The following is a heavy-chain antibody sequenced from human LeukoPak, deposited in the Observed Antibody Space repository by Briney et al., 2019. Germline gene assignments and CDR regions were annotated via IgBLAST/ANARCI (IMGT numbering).Heavy chain of an antibody. CDR3: ARMGLGWSPSGY. Sequence: GGSLRLSCAASGFTFSSYSMNWVCQAPGMGLEWVSSISSSSSYIYYADSVKGRFAISRDNPKNSLYLQMISLRAEDRAVYYCARMGLGWSPSGYWGQGTLVTVSS. V-gene: IGHV3-21*01. CDR1: GFTFSSYS. CDR2: ISSSSSYI. J-gene: IGHJ4*02. D-gene: IGHD6-19*01.